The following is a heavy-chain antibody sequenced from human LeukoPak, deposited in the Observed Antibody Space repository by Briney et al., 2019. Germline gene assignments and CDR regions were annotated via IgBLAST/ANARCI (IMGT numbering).Heavy chain of an antibody. CDR1: GGSISSYY. J-gene: IGHJ4*02. CDR2: IYTSGST. Sequence: SETLSLTCTVSGGSISSYYWSWIRQPAGKGLEWIGRIYTSGSTNYNPSLKSRVTMSVDTSKNQFSLKLSSVTAADTAVYYCARIPVDFGQEENYFDYWGQGTLVTVSS. D-gene: IGHD3-10*01. CDR3: ARIPVDFGQEENYFDY. V-gene: IGHV4-4*07.